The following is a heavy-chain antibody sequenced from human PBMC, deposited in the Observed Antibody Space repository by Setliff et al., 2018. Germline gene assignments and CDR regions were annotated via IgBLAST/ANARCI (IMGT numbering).Heavy chain of an antibody. Sequence: PSETLSLTCAVYGGSFSGYYWSWIRQPPGKGLEWIGEINHSGSTNDNPSLKSRVTMSVDTSKNQFSLKLSSVTAADTAMYYCARGGYSRGPPVYYFDYWGQGTLVTVSS. CDR1: GGSFSGYY. V-gene: IGHV4-34*01. CDR2: INHSGST. D-gene: IGHD5-12*01. J-gene: IGHJ4*02. CDR3: ARGGYSRGPPVYYFDY.